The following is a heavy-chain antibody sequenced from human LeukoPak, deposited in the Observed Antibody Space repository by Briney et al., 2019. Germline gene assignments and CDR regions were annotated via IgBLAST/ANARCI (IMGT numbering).Heavy chain of an antibody. CDR1: GFTFSDYY. CDR2: ISSSGSTI. D-gene: IGHD1-7*01. J-gene: IGHJ1*01. V-gene: IGHV3-11*01. CDR3: ARSATGTRYFQH. Sequence: NPGGSLRLSCAASGFTFSDYYMGWIRQAPGKGLEWVSYISSSGSTIYYADSVKGRFTISRDNAKNSLYLQMNSTRAEDTAVYYCARSATGTRYFQHWGQGTLVTVSS.